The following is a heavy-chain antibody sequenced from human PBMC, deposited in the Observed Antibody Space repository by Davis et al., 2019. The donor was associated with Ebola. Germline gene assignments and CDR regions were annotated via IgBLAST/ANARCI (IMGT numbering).Heavy chain of an antibody. CDR2: IIPIFGTA. CDR3: ARGTLAAADPNWFDP. V-gene: IGHV1-69*13. J-gene: IGHJ5*02. Sequence: SVKVSCKASGGTFSSYAISWVRQAPGQGLEWMGGIIPIFGTANYAQKFQGRVTITADESTSTAYMELSSLRSEDTAVYYCARGTLAAADPNWFDPWGQGTLVTVSS. D-gene: IGHD6-13*01. CDR1: GGTFSSYA.